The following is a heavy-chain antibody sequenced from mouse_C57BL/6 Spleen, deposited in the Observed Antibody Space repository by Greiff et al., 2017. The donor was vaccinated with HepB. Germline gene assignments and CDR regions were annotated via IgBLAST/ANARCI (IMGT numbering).Heavy chain of an antibody. J-gene: IGHJ4*01. Sequence: DVQLQESGPGLVKPSQSLSLTCSVTGYSITSGYYWNWIRQFPGNKLEWMGYISYDGSNNYNPSLKNRISITRDTSKNQFFLKLNSVTTEDTATYYCARVRGAYYAMDYWGQGTSVTVSS. CDR1: GYSITSGYY. CDR3: ARVRGAYYAMDY. V-gene: IGHV3-6*01. CDR2: ISYDGSN. D-gene: IGHD1-1*01.